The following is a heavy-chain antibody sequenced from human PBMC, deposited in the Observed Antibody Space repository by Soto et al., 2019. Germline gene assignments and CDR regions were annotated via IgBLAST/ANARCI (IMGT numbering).Heavy chain of an antibody. CDR3: AKDKSPYDYYYGMDV. V-gene: IGHV3-30*18. Sequence: QVQLVESGGGVVQPGRSLRLSCEASGFTFSNYGMHWVRQAPGKGLEWVAIISSDGNNKYYADSVKGRFTISRDNSKNTLYLQVNSLRAEDTAVYYCAKDKSPYDYYYGMDVWGQGTTVTVSS. CDR2: ISSDGNNK. CDR1: GFTFSNYG. J-gene: IGHJ6*02.